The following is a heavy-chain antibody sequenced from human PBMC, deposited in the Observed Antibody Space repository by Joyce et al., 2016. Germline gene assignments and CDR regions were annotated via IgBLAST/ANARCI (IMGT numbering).Heavy chain of an antibody. CDR2: IIPFFGAA. V-gene: IGHV1-69*12. D-gene: IGHD1-14*01. CDR1: GGAFSNFT. J-gene: IGHJ6*02. Sequence: QVLLVQSGATVKRPGSSLRVSCKSSGGAFSNFTVNWVRQAPGQRLEWMGGIIPFFGAAKYAEHFQGRVTLTADRSTRTADMELSSLTSADTAVYYCARGGTSSDHYFFYTLDVWGPGTTVIVSS. CDR3: ARGGTSSDHYFFYTLDV.